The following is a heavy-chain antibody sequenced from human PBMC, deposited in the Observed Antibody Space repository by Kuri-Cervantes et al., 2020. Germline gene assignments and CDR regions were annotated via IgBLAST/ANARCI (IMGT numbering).Heavy chain of an antibody. Sequence: LSLTCAASGFTFSSYSMNWVRQAPGKGLEWVSSISSSSSYIYYADSVKGRFTIPRDNAKNSLYLQMNSLRAEDTAVYYCARGSATVSTTNDYWGQGTLVTVSS. J-gene: IGHJ4*02. D-gene: IGHD2-15*01. CDR3: ARGSATVSTTNDY. CDR1: GFTFSSYS. CDR2: ISSSSSYI. V-gene: IGHV3-21*01.